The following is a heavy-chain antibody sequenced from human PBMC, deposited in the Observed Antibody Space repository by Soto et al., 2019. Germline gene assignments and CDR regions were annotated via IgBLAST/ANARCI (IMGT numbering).Heavy chain of an antibody. D-gene: IGHD3-22*01. CDR2: VFYTGST. CDR1: GGSISTYY. Sequence: SETLSLTCTVSGGSISTYYWSWIRQPPGKGLEWIGYVFYTGSTDYNPSLKSRVTISVDTSKSLFSLNLSSVTAADTAVYYCARDGSTDTSGYYLNYWGQGTLVTVSS. J-gene: IGHJ4*02. V-gene: IGHV4-59*01. CDR3: ARDGSTDTSGYYLNY.